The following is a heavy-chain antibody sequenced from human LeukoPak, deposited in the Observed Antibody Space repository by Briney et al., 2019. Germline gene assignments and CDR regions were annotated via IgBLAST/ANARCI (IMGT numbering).Heavy chain of an antibody. CDR2: MSFEVYL. Sequence: GGSLRLSCAASGFTLTAYLVHWVRRAPGKGLEYVAVMSFEVYLYCADSLTDRFTVSRHNSKHMVYLHMNNLRAEDTALYYCVREGEHYYGHSASFDYWGQGTLVTVSS. J-gene: IGHJ4*02. V-gene: IGHV3-30*04. D-gene: IGHD3-10*01. CDR1: GFTLTAYL. CDR3: VREGEHYYGHSASFDY.